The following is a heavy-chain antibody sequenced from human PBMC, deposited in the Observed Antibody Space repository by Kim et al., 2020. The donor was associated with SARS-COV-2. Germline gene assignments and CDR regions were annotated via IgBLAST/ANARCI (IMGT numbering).Heavy chain of an antibody. V-gene: IGHV3-15*01. CDR3: TTDPEGGHILTGYGDFAY. D-gene: IGHD3-9*01. J-gene: IGHJ4*02. Sequence: GRFTISRDDSKNTLYLQMNSRETEDTAVYYCTTDPEGGHILTGYGDFAYWGQGTLVTVSS.